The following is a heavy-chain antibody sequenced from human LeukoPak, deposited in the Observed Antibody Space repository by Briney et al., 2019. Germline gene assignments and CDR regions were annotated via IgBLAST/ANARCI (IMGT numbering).Heavy chain of an antibody. CDR2: IKQDGSEK. Sequence: GGSLRLSCAASGFTFSSYWMSWVRQAPGKGLEWVANIKQDGSEKYYVDSVKGRFTISRDNAKNSLYLQMNSLRAEDTAVYYCARVPWPVYYDSSGYLAFDIWGQGTMVTVSS. V-gene: IGHV3-7*01. CDR1: GFTFSSYW. D-gene: IGHD3-22*01. J-gene: IGHJ3*02. CDR3: ARVPWPVYYDSSGYLAFDI.